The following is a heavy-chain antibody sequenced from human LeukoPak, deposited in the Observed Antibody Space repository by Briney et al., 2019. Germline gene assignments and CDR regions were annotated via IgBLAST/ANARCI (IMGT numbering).Heavy chain of an antibody. J-gene: IGHJ4*02. CDR1: GYTFTSYD. V-gene: IGHV1-8*01. CDR2: MNPNSGNT. Sequence: ASVKVSCKASGYTFTSYDINWVRQATGQGLEWMGWMNPNSGNTGYAQKFQGRVTMTRDTSTSTVYMELSSLRSEDTAVYYCARGPLTVVTPDFDYWGQGTLVTVSS. D-gene: IGHD4-23*01. CDR3: ARGPLTVVTPDFDY.